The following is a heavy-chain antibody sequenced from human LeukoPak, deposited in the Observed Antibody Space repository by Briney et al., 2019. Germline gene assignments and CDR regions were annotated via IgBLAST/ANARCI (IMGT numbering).Heavy chain of an antibody. CDR1: GGSISSYY. Sequence: SETLSLTCTVSGGSISSYYWSWIRQPPGKGLEWIGYIYTSGSTNYNPSLKSRVTISVDTSKNQFSLKLSSVTAADTAVYYCASGGSGSYYKRYYYYYMDVWGKGTTVTVSS. J-gene: IGHJ6*03. V-gene: IGHV4-4*09. D-gene: IGHD3-10*01. CDR3: ASGGSGSYYKRYYYYYMDV. CDR2: IYTSGST.